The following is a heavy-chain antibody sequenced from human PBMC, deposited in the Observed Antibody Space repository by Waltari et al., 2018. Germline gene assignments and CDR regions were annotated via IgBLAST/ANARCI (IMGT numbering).Heavy chain of an antibody. D-gene: IGHD1-26*01. CDR2: IYWDDDT. Sequence: QITLKESGPTLVKPTETVTLTCSLSGFSISSNGVAVGWIRQPPGKAPESLAIIYWDDDTLYSPSLRDRITITKDTSKNQVVLTMTNIDPVDTATYFCAHFAYRGSRLLDHWGQGALVTVSS. J-gene: IGHJ4*02. V-gene: IGHV2-5*02. CDR3: AHFAYRGSRLLDH. CDR1: GFSISSNGVA.